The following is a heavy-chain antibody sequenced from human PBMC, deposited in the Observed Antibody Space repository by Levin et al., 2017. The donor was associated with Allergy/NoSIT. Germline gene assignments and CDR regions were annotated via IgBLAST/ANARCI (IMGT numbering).Heavy chain of an antibody. CDR2: ISWNSGSI. V-gene: IGHV3-9*01. CDR3: AKEGEAVAGRGFDY. CDR1: GFTFDDYA. Sequence: GGSLRLSCAASGFTFDDYAMHWVRQAPGKGLEWVSGISWNSGSIGYADSVKGRFTISRDNAKNSLYLQMNSLRAEDTALYYCAKEGEAVAGRGFDYWGQGTLVTVSS. D-gene: IGHD6-19*01. J-gene: IGHJ4*02.